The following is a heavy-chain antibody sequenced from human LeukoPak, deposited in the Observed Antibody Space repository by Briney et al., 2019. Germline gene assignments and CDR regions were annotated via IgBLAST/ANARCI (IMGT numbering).Heavy chain of an antibody. CDR3: ARGPQRAFDI. V-gene: IGHV4-34*01. CDR1: GGSFSGYY. J-gene: IGHJ3*02. Sequence: SETLSLTCAVYGGSFSGYYWSWIRQPPGKGLEWIGEINHSGSTNYNPSLKSRVTISVDTSKNQLSLKLSSVTAADAAVYYCARGPQRAFDIWGQGTMVTVSS. CDR2: INHSGST.